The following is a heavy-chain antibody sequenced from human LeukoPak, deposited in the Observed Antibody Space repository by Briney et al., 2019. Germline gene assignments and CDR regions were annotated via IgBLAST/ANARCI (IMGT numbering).Heavy chain of an antibody. CDR1: GYTFTAYY. Sequence: ASVKVSCKASGYTFTAYYVHWVRQAPGQGLEWMGWINPNIGGTNYAQKFQGRVTMTRDTSISTAYRELSRLRSDDTAVYYCARIREWASTVGAFDYWGQGALVTVSS. CDR3: ARIREWASTVGAFDY. D-gene: IGHD4-23*01. J-gene: IGHJ4*01. V-gene: IGHV1-2*02. CDR2: INPNIGGT.